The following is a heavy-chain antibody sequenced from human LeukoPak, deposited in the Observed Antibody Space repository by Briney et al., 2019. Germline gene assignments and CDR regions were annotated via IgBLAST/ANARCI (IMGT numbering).Heavy chain of an antibody. CDR3: ARVSVVVTAFDI. V-gene: IGHV4-4*07. CDR1: GGSISSYY. Sequence: SETLSLTCTVSGGSISSYYWSWIRQPAGKGLEWIGRIYTSGSTNYNPSLKSRVTMSVDTSKNQFSLKPTSVTAADTAVYYCARVSVVVTAFDIWGQGTMVTVSS. J-gene: IGHJ3*02. D-gene: IGHD2-15*01. CDR2: IYTSGST.